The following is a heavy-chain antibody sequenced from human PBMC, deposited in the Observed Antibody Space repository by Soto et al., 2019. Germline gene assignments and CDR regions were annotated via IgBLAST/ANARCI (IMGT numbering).Heavy chain of an antibody. J-gene: IGHJ4*02. CDR3: SSDRTFWIFYD. Sequence: TSETLSLTCTVSGGSTSSRGSMSGRSFYWGWMRQPPGKGLEWIASISYSDGSFYNSSLKSRLTISVDTSKNQFSLSLRSVTAADTAVYFCSSDRTFWIFYDWGQGTLVTVYS. D-gene: IGHD1-1*01. CDR2: ISYSDGS. CDR1: GGSTSSRGSMSGRSFY. V-gene: IGHV4-39*01.